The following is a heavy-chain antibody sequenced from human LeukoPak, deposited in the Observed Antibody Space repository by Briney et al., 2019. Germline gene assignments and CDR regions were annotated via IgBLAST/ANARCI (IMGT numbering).Heavy chain of an antibody. Sequence: GGSLRLPCAASGFTFSSYSMNWVRQAPGKGLEWISSISGGSSYIFYADSVKGRFAISRDNAKNSLYLQMNSLRAEDTAVYYCARPLVANYYYYYGMDVWGQGTTVTVSS. D-gene: IGHD2-8*02. CDR2: ISGGSSYI. V-gene: IGHV3-21*01. J-gene: IGHJ6*02. CDR3: ARPLVANYYYYYGMDV. CDR1: GFTFSSYS.